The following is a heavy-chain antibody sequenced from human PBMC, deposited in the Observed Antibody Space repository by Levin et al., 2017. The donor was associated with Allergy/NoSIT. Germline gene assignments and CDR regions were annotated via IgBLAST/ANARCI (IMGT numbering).Heavy chain of an antibody. J-gene: IGHJ6*02. CDR1: GFTVSSNY. CDR2: IYSGGST. Sequence: PGGSLRLSCAASGFTVSSNYMSWVRQAPGKGLEWVSVIYSGGSTYYADSVKGRFTISRDNSKNTLYLQMNSLRAEDTAVYYCARGWGYNWNYLHGMDVWGQGTTVTVSS. V-gene: IGHV3-66*01. CDR3: ARGWGYNWNYLHGMDV. D-gene: IGHD1-7*01.